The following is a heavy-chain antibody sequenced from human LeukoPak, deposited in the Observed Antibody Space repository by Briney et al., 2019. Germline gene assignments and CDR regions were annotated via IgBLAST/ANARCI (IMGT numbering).Heavy chain of an antibody. V-gene: IGHV4-59*08. CDR2: IYYSGST. CDR1: GGSISSYY. CDR3: ARLGRVYGSGPYYMDV. D-gene: IGHD6-6*01. J-gene: IGHJ6*03. Sequence: SETLSLTCTVSGGSISSYYWSWIRQPPGKGLEWIGYIYYSGSTNYNPSLKSRVTISVDTSKNQFSLKLSSVTAADTAVYYCARLGRVYGSGPYYMDVWGKGTTVTVSS.